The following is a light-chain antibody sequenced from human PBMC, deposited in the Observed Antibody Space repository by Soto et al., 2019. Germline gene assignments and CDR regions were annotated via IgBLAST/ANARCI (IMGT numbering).Light chain of an antibody. J-gene: IGKJ1*01. CDR2: GAS. V-gene: IGKV3-15*01. CDR3: QQYNNWPPT. CDR1: QSVSSN. Sequence: EIVMTQSPATLSVSPGERATLSCRASQSVSSNLAWYQQKPGQAPGLLIYGASTRATGIPARFSGSGSGTELTLTLSSLQSEDSAIYHCQQYNNWPPTFGQGTKVEIK.